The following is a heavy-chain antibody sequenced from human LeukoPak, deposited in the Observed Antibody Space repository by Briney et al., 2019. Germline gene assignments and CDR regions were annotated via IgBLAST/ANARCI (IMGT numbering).Heavy chain of an antibody. D-gene: IGHD3-10*01. Sequence: ASVKVSCKASGYTFTSYAINWVRQAPGQGLEWMGWINTNTGNPTYAQGFTGRFVFSLDTSVSTAYLQISSLKAEDTAVYYCARVIGSGAHNWFDPWGQGTLVTVSS. J-gene: IGHJ5*02. CDR3: ARVIGSGAHNWFDP. CDR1: GYTFTSYA. CDR2: INTNTGNP. V-gene: IGHV7-4-1*02.